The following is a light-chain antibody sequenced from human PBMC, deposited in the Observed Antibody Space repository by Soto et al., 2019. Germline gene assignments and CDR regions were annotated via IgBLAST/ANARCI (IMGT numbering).Light chain of an antibody. CDR1: QTIRSNY. Sequence: ETVLTQSPGTLSLSPGERATLSCRASQTIRSNYLAWYRQTPGQAPRLLIYGASNRATGIADRFSGSGSGTDFTLFVSRLEPEDFALYYCQQYGSSPWKFGQGTKVEIK. V-gene: IGKV3-20*01. CDR3: QQYGSSPWK. CDR2: GAS. J-gene: IGKJ1*01.